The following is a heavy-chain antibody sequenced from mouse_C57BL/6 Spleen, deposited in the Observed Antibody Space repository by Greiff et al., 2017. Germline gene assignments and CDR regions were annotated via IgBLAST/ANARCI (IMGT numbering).Heavy chain of an antibody. CDR1: GYAFSSSW. CDR3: ALYQYYFDY. J-gene: IGHJ2*01. CDR2: IYPGDGDT. V-gene: IGHV1-82*01. D-gene: IGHD5-1-1*01. Sequence: VKLQESGPELVKPGASVKISCKASGYAFSSSWMNWVKQRPGKGLEWIGRIYPGDGDTNYNGKFKGKATLTADKSSSTAYMQLSSLTSEDSAVYFCALYQYYFDYWGQGTTLTVSS.